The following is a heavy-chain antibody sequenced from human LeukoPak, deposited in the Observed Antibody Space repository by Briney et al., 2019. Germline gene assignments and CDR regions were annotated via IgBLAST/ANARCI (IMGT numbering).Heavy chain of an antibody. CDR2: INPSGGST. Sequence: ASVKVSCKASGYTFTSYYMHWVRQAPGQGLEWMGIINPSGGSTNYAQKLQGRVTMTTDTSTSTAYMELRSLRSDDTAVYYCARAPRIVGATPPPDYWGQGTLVTVSS. CDR1: GYTFTSYY. CDR3: ARAPRIVGATPPPDY. J-gene: IGHJ4*02. D-gene: IGHD1-26*01. V-gene: IGHV1-46*01.